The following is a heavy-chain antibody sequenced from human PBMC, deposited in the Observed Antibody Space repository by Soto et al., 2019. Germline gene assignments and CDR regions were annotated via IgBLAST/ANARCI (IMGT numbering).Heavy chain of an antibody. CDR1: GFTFSSYA. Sequence: PGGSLRLSCAASGFTFSSYAMSWVRQAPGKGLEWVSAISGSGGSTYYADSVKGRFTISRDSSKNTLYLQMNSLRAEDTAVYYCAKDRAYCGGDCYDNWFDPWGQGTLVTVSS. J-gene: IGHJ5*02. CDR3: AKDRAYCGGDCYDNWFDP. CDR2: ISGSGGST. D-gene: IGHD2-21*02. V-gene: IGHV3-23*01.